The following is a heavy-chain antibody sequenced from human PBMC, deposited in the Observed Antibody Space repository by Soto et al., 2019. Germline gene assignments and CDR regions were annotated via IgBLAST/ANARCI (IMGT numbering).Heavy chain of an antibody. V-gene: IGHV1-69*12. CDR3: ARDSLTAMVKTYWYFDL. Sequence: QVQLVQSGAEVKKPGSSVKVSCKASGGTFSSYAISWVRQAPGQGLEWMGGIIPIFGTANYAQKFQGRVTITADESXSXXYMELSSLRSEDTAVYYCARDSLTAMVKTYWYFDLWGRGTLVTVSS. D-gene: IGHD5-18*01. J-gene: IGHJ2*01. CDR1: GGTFSSYA. CDR2: IIPIFGTA.